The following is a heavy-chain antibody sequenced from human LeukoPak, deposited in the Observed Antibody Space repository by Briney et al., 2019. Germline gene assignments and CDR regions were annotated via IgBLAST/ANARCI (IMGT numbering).Heavy chain of an antibody. CDR1: GFTFSSYA. V-gene: IGHV3-23*01. D-gene: IGHD6-19*01. J-gene: IGHJ4*02. CDR3: AKTGDSSGWYYFDY. CDR2: ISGSGGST. Sequence: PGGSLRLSCAASGFTFSSYAMSWVRQAPGKGLEWVSAISGSGGSTYYADSVKGRFTISRDKSKNTLYLQMNSLRAEDTAVYYCAKTGDSSGWYYFDYWGQGTLVTVSS.